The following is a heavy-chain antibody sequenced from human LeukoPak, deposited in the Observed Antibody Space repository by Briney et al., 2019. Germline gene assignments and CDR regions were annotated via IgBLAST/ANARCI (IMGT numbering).Heavy chain of an antibody. CDR1: GFTFGSYA. Sequence: GGSLRLSCAASGFTFGSYAMHWVRQAPGKGLEWVAVISYDGSNKYYADSVKGRFTISRDNSKNTLYLQMSSLRAEDTAVYYCVKDLGYGDGLWASPFEYWGEGALVVVSS. CDR3: VKDLGYGDGLWASPFEY. J-gene: IGHJ4*02. CDR2: ISYDGSNK. D-gene: IGHD4-17*01. V-gene: IGHV3-30*14.